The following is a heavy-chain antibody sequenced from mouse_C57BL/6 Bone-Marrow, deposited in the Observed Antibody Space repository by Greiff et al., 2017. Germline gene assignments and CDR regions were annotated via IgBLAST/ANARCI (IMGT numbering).Heavy chain of an antibody. CDR1: GYAFSSYW. CDR3: ARDECWLPYIDY. CDR2: IYPGGGDT. Sequence: VKLQQSGAELVKPGASVKISCKASGYAFSSYWMNWVKQTPGKGLEWIGKIYPGGGDTNYNGNFKGKATLTADKASSTAYMQLSSLTSEDSAVYFCARDECWLPYIDYWGQGTTLTVSS. J-gene: IGHJ2*01. V-gene: IGHV1-80*01. D-gene: IGHD2-2*01.